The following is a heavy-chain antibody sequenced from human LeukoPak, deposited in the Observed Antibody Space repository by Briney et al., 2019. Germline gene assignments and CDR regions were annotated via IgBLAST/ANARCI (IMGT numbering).Heavy chain of an antibody. CDR3: AKEYYDSSGYYSDY. D-gene: IGHD3-22*01. CDR2: IRFDGNEK. CDR1: GIIFSRSD. Sequence: GGSLRLSCAASGIIFSRSDMHWVRQAPGEGLEWVAFIRFDGNEKYYADSVKGRFTISRDNSKNTLYLQINSLRAEDTAVYYCAKEYYDSSGYYSDYWGQGTLVTVSS. J-gene: IGHJ4*02. V-gene: IGHV3-30*02.